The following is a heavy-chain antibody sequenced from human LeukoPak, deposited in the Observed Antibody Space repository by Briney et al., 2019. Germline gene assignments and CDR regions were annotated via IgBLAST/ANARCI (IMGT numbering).Heavy chain of an antibody. D-gene: IGHD3-10*01. CDR2: ISYDGNNK. CDR3: AKDGGSGSYLYYFDY. J-gene: IGHJ4*02. CDR1: GFTFSDYG. Sequence: PGGSLRLSCAASGFTFSDYGLHWVRQAPGKGLDWVALISYDGNNKYYADSVKGRFTISRDNSKNTLYLQMNSLRAEDTAVYYCAKDGGSGSYLYYFDYWGQGTLVTVSS. V-gene: IGHV3-30-3*01.